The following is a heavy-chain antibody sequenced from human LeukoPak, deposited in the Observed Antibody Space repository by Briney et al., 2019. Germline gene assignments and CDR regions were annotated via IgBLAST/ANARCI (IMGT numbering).Heavy chain of an antibody. CDR2: IRYDGSNR. CDR1: GFTFSSYG. V-gene: IGHV3-30*02. CDR3: AKVGMVRTGYPDY. J-gene: IGHJ4*02. Sequence: PGGSLRLSCAASGFTFSSYGMHWVRQAPGKGLEWVAFIRYDGSNRYYADSVKGRFTISRDNSKNTLYLQMNSLRAEDTAVYYCAKVGMVRTGYPDYWGQGTLVTVSS. D-gene: IGHD3-10*01.